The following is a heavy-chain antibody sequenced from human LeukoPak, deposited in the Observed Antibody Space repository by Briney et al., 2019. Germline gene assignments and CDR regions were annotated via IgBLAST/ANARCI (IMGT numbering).Heavy chain of an antibody. CDR3: ARHPAGYSSSWYPGWFDP. CDR2: IYYSGST. J-gene: IGHJ5*02. V-gene: IGHV4-39*01. Sequence: PSETLSLTCTVSGGSISSSSYYWGWIRQPPGKGLEWIGSIYYSGSTYYNPSLKSRVTISVDTSKNQFSLKLSSVTAADTAGYYCARHPAGYSSSWYPGWFDPWGQGTLVTVSS. D-gene: IGHD6-13*01. CDR1: GGSISSSSYY.